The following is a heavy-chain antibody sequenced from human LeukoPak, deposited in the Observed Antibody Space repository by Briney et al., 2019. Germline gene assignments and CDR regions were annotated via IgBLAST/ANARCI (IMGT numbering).Heavy chain of an antibody. CDR1: GFTFSNYW. D-gene: IGHD3-3*01. Sequence: GGSLRLPCAASGFTFSNYWMHWVRQAPGKGLVWVSLINSDGSSTIYADSVKGRFTFSRDNAKNTLYLQMNSLRAEDTAVYYCARGLTIFGVVNDAFDFWGQGTMVTVSS. V-gene: IGHV3-74*01. CDR3: ARGLTIFGVVNDAFDF. CDR2: INSDGSST. J-gene: IGHJ3*01.